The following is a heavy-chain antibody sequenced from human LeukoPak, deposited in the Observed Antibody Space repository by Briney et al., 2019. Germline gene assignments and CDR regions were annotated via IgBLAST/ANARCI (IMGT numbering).Heavy chain of an antibody. CDR2: IYWDGDK. Sequence: SGPTLVKPTQTLTLICTFSGFSLTTHGVGVAWIRQPPGKAPEWLAIIYWDGDKRFSPSLKTRLTITKDTSKYQVVLTMTNMDPVDTATYYCARSPYYDSSLDSWGQGTLVTVSS. V-gene: IGHV2-5*02. J-gene: IGHJ4*02. CDR3: ARSPYYDSSLDS. D-gene: IGHD3-22*01. CDR1: GFSLTTHGVG.